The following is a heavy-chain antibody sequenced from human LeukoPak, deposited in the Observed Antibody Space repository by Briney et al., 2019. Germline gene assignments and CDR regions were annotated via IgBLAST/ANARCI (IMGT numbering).Heavy chain of an antibody. Sequence: PGGSLRLSCAASGFTFSNYAMCWVRQAPGKGLVWVSRINSDGSSTSYADSVKGRFTISRDNAKNTLYLQMNSLRAEDTAVYYCARVSIRGAFDIWGQGTMVTVSS. CDR2: INSDGSST. J-gene: IGHJ3*02. CDR1: GFTFSNYA. CDR3: ARVSIRGAFDI. V-gene: IGHV3-74*01.